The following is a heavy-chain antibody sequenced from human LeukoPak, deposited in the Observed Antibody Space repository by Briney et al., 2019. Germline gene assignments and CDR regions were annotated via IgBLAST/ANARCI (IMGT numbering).Heavy chain of an antibody. CDR2: ISAYNGNT. CDR3: ARFSGVLVPDDY. V-gene: IGHV1-18*01. Sequence: ASVKASCKASGYTFTSYGISWVRQAPGQGLEWMGWISAYNGNTNYAQKLQGRITMTTDTSTSTAYMELRSLRSDDTAVYYCARFSGVLVPDDYWGQGTLVTVSS. CDR1: GYTFTSYG. D-gene: IGHD2-8*02. J-gene: IGHJ4*02.